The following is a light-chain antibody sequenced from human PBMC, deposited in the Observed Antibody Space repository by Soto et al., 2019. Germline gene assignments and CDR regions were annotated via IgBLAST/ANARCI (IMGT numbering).Light chain of an antibody. V-gene: IGLV2-14*03. CDR1: SSDIGAYNF. Sequence: QSVLTQPASVAGSPGQSITISCTGTSSDIGAYNFVSWYQQHPGKAPKLMLYDVNIRPSGVYNRFSGSKSGNTASLTISGLQDEDEADYYCTSWTTSTTMIFGGGTKLTVL. CDR3: TSWTTSTTMI. CDR2: DVN. J-gene: IGLJ2*01.